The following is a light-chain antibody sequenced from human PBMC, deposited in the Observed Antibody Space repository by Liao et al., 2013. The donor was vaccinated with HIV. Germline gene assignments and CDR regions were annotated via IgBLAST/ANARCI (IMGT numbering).Light chain of an antibody. Sequence: SYDLTQPPSVSVSPGQTATITCSGDKLGYKYPCWYQQRPGQSPVLVIYRATKRPSGIPERFSGSQSGNTATLIISGTQATDEADYYCQAWDSSTYVFGTGTKVTVL. CDR2: RAT. CDR3: QAWDSSTYV. CDR1: KLGYKY. J-gene: IGLJ1*01. V-gene: IGLV3-1*01.